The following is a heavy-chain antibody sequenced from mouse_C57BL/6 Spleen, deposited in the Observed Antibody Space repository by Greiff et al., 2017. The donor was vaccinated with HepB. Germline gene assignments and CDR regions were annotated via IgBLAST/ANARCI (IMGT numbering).Heavy chain of an antibody. CDR3: AREDDYAYAMDY. CDR2: ISSGGSYT. J-gene: IGHJ4*01. V-gene: IGHV5-6*01. CDR1: GFTFSSYG. D-gene: IGHD2-4*01. Sequence: EVQVVESGGDLVKPGGSLKLSCAASGFTFSSYGMSWVRQTPDKRLEWVATISSGGSYTYYPDSVKGRFTISRDNAKNTLYLQMSSLKSEDTAMYYCAREDDYAYAMDYWGQGTSVTVSS.